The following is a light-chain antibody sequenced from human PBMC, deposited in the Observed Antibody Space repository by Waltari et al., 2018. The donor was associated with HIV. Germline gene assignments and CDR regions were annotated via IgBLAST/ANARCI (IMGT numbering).Light chain of an antibody. CDR2: WAS. CDR1: QKILFSSTNKNY. V-gene: IGKV4-1*01. J-gene: IGKJ1*01. CDR3: QQYYSTPRT. Sequence: IVLTQTTDSLAVSLGARATMNCNASQKILFSSTNKNYLSWYQQQPGQPPRLLIYWASSRESGVPERFTGSGSGTNFTLTISRLQADDVAVYFCQQYYSTPRTFGQGTKV.